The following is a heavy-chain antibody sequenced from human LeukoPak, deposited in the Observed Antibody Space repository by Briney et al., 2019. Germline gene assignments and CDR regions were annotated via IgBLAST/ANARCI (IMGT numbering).Heavy chain of an antibody. V-gene: IGHV1-69*01. J-gene: IGHJ4*02. Sequence: GASVTVSCKASGGTFSSYAISWVRQAPGQGLEWMGGIIPIFGTANYAQKFQGRVTITADESTSTAYMELSSLRSEDTAVYYCARGSDPIVVVAANDYWGQGTLVTVSS. D-gene: IGHD2-15*01. CDR2: IIPIFGTA. CDR1: GGTFSSYA. CDR3: ARGSDPIVVVAANDY.